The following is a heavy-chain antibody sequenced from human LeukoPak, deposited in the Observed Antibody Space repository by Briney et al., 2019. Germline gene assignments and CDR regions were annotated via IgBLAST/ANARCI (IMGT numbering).Heavy chain of an antibody. CDR1: GGTFSSYA. D-gene: IGHD3-9*01. Sequence: GASVKVSCKASGGTFSSYAISWVRQAPGQGLEWMGGIIPIFGTANYAQKFQGRVTITADESTSTAYMELSSLRSEDTAVYYCARLLDDIYWYFDYWGQGTLVTVSS. J-gene: IGHJ4*02. V-gene: IGHV1-69*13. CDR3: ARLLDDIYWYFDY. CDR2: IIPIFGTA.